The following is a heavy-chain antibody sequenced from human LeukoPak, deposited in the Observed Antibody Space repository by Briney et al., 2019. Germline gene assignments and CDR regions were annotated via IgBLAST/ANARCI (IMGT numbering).Heavy chain of an antibody. D-gene: IGHD5-12*01. V-gene: IGHV4-34*01. CDR2: INHSGST. J-gene: IGHJ3*02. Sequence: PSETLSLTCAVYGGSFSGYYWSWIRQPPGKGLEWIGEINHSGSTNYNPSLKSRVTISVDTSKNQFSLKLSSVTAADTAVYYCARGSWLHAFDIWGQGTMVTVSS. CDR3: ARGSWLHAFDI. CDR1: GGSFSGYY.